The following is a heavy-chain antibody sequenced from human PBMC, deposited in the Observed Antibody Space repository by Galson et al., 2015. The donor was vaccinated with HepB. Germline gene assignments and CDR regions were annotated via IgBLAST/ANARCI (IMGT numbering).Heavy chain of an antibody. D-gene: IGHD3-10*01. CDR1: GYTFTSYT. V-gene: IGHV1-3*01. CDR2: INAGNGDT. CDR3: ARMDPSMVRGIDS. Sequence: SVKVSCKASGYTFTSYTLHWVRQAPGQGLEWMGWINAGNGDTKYSQKFQGRVAVTRDTSASTVYMELSSLRSEDTAVYYCARMDPSMVRGIDSWGQGTLVTVSS. J-gene: IGHJ4*02.